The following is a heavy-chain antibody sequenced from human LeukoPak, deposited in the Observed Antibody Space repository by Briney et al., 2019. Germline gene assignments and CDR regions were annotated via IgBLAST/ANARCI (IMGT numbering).Heavy chain of an antibody. V-gene: IGHV4-34*01. CDR3: ARKDRVLLWFGESRGYFDY. CDR2: INRSGST. J-gene: IGHJ4*02. Sequence: SETLSLTCAVYGGSFSGYYWSWIRQPPGKGLEWIGEINRSGSTNYNPSLKSRVTISVDTSKNQFSLKLSSVTAADTAVYYCARKDRVLLWFGESRGYFDYWGQGTLVTVSS. CDR1: GGSFSGYY. D-gene: IGHD3-10*01.